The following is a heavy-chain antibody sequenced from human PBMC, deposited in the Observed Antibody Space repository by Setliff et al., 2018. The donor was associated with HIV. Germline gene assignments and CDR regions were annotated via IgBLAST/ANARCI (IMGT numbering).Heavy chain of an antibody. V-gene: IGHV3-33*03. Sequence: GGSLRLSCTTSGFTFGSYGMHWVRQAPGKGLEWVANIWYDGSEKYYADSVKGRFTISRDKSKNTLYLQMNSLRTEDTAVYYCGKDSSDWSDGWGQGTLVTVSS. CDR3: GKDSSDWSDG. CDR2: IWYDGSEK. J-gene: IGHJ5*02. CDR1: GFTFGSYG. D-gene: IGHD3-22*01.